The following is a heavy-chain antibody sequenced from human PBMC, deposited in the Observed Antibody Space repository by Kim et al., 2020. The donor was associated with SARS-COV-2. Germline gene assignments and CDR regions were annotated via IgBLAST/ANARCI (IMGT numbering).Heavy chain of an antibody. CDR2: NSKTI. Sequence: NSKTIYYADSVKGRFTISRDNAKNSLYLQMNSLRDEDTAVYYCVQLFMDVWGQGTTVTVSS. V-gene: IGHV3-48*02. J-gene: IGHJ6*02. D-gene: IGHD2-15*01. CDR3: VQLFMDV.